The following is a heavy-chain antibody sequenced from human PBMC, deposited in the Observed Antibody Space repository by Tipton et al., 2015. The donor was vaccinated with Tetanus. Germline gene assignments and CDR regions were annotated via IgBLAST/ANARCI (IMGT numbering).Heavy chain of an antibody. CDR1: GGSFNSFLFS. J-gene: IGHJ6*01. D-gene: IGHD1-7*01. V-gene: IGHV4-61*01. Sequence: LSLPFTFSGGSFNSFLFSFPFLLPPPFPSLSFVAHIYYSGSATYNPSVASRATVSIDMSKNQFSLRLTSATAADTAVYYCARDRITGPTGRYYAMDVWGQGTTVTVSS. CDR3: ARDRITGPTGRYYAMDV. CDR2: IYYSGSA.